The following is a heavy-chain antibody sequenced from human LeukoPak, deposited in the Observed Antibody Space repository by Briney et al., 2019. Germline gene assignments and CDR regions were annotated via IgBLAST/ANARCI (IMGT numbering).Heavy chain of an antibody. J-gene: IGHJ4*02. CDR1: GYTFTGYY. CDR2: INPNSGGT. V-gene: IGHV1-2*02. CDR3: ARELTAVAGTLGGY. D-gene: IGHD6-19*01. Sequence: GASVKVSCKASGYTFTGYYMHWVRQAPGQGLEWMGWINPNSGGTNYAQKFQGGVTMTRDTSISTAYMELSRLRSDDTAVYYCARELTAVAGTLGGYWGQGTLVTVSS.